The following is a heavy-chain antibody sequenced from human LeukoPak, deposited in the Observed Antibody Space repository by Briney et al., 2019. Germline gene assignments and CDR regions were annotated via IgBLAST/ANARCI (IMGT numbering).Heavy chain of an antibody. CDR1: GFTFSGYG. CDR3: ARDILGATTSL. D-gene: IGHD1-26*01. Sequence: GGSLRLSCAASGFTFSGYGMHWVRQAPGKGLEWVPGTSYDGTNKYYADSVKGRFTISRDNSNNTLYLQMNSLRAEDTAVYYCARDILGATTSLWGQGTLVIVSS. J-gene: IGHJ4*02. V-gene: IGHV3-30*03. CDR2: TSYDGTNK.